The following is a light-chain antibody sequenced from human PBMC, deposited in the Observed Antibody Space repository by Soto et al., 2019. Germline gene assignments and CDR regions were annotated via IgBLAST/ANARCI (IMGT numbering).Light chain of an antibody. Sequence: QSALTQPASVSGSPGQSITISCTGTSSDIGSYSLVSWYQQHPGKAPKVMIYQVSKRPSGVSNRFSGSKSGNTASLTISGLQAEDEADYYCCSYAGSSTVVFGGGTKLTVL. V-gene: IGLV2-23*02. CDR3: CSYAGSSTVV. CDR2: QVS. CDR1: SSDIGSYSL. J-gene: IGLJ3*02.